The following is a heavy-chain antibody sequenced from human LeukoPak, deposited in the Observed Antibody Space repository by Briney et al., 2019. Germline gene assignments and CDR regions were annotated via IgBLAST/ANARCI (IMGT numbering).Heavy chain of an antibody. Sequence: GGSLRLSCGASGFTFRTSWMNWVRQAPGKGLEWVASINPDGSEKYSVDSVKGRFTISRDNAKNSLYLQMNSLRAEDTALYYCARHRTASDYWGQGTLVTVSS. CDR3: ARHRTASDY. D-gene: IGHD3-16*02. CDR1: GFTFRTSW. J-gene: IGHJ4*02. CDR2: INPDGSEK. V-gene: IGHV3-7*01.